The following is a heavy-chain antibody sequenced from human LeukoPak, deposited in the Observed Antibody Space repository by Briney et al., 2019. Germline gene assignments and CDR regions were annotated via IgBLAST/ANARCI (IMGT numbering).Heavy chain of an antibody. CDR1: GFTFSSYA. V-gene: IGHV3-23*01. CDR2: ISGSDGST. J-gene: IGHJ3*02. Sequence: PGGSLRLSCAASGFTFSSYAMTWVRQAPDKGLEWVSAISGSDGSTYYADSVKGRFTISRDDSQNTLYLQMNSLRAEDTAVYYCARESRRDGSFDIWGQGTMVTVSS. D-gene: IGHD5-24*01. CDR3: ARESRRDGSFDI.